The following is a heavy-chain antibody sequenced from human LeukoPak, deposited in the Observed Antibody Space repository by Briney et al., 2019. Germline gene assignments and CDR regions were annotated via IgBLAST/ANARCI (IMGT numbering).Heavy chain of an antibody. CDR2: ITGSGPYM. J-gene: IGHJ4*02. V-gene: IGHV3-21*06. CDR3: VRDVGAVRGEVYFDY. Sequence: GGSLRLSCAASGFTFSTFAMHWVRLSPGKGLEWVSSITGSGPYMLYADSVKHRFTISRDNTKNLLYLEMNSLRAEDAAMYFCVRDVGAVRGEVYFDYWGQGTLVTVSS. CDR1: GFTFSTFA. D-gene: IGHD3-10*01.